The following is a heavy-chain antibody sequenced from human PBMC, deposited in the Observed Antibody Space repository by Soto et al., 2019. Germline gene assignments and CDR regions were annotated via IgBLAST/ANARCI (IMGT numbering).Heavy chain of an antibody. CDR1: GYTFTSND. J-gene: IGHJ4*02. Sequence: HVQLVQSGAEVKKPGASVKVSCKASGYTFTSNDINWVRKATGQGLEWMGWMNPNSGNTVYAQKFQGRVTMTRNTFINTAYMEQSSLKSEDTALYYCARGRADYLAYWGQGALVTVSS. V-gene: IGHV1-8*01. CDR3: ARGRADYLAY. CDR2: MNPNSGNT.